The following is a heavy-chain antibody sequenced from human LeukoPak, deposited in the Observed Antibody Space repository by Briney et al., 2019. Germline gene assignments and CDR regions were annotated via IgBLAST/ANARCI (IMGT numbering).Heavy chain of an antibody. D-gene: IGHD2-15*01. CDR2: ISYDGSNK. V-gene: IGHV3-30*18. CDR1: GFTFSSYG. Sequence: GGSLRLSCAASGFTFSSYGMHWVRQAPGKGLEWVAVISYDGSNKYYADSVKGRFTISRDNSKNTLYLQMNSLRAEDTAVYYCAKGGTWSTPLYYYYYGMDVWGQGTTVTVSS. J-gene: IGHJ6*02. CDR3: AKGGTWSTPLYYYYYGMDV.